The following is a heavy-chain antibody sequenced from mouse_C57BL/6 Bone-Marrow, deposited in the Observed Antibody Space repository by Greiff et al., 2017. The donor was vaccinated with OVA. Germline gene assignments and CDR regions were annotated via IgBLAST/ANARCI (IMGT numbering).Heavy chain of an antibody. Sequence: EVQGVESGAELVKPGASVKLSCTASGFNIKDYYMHWVKQRTEQGLEWIGRIDPEDGETKYAPNFQGKATITADTSSNTAYLQLSSLTSEDTAVYYCALGYYGSSTGDYFDYWGQGTTLTVSS. CDR2: IDPEDGET. CDR1: GFNIKDYY. J-gene: IGHJ2*01. D-gene: IGHD1-1*01. V-gene: IGHV14-2*01. CDR3: ALGYYGSSTGDYFDY.